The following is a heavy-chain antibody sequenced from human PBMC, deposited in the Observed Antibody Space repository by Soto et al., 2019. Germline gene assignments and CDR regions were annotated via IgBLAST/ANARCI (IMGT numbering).Heavy chain of an antibody. CDR1: GFTFSNYA. Sequence: PXGSRKLSCAASGFTFSNYAMTWVRQAPGKGLDWVSAISGTGTTRYYADSVKGRFTISRDNSRKTLYLQMNSLTAEDTAVYYCAKDTNYYDSSGFYPSAFDYWGQGSLVTVYS. V-gene: IGHV3-23*01. D-gene: IGHD3-22*01. J-gene: IGHJ4*02. CDR3: AKDTNYYDSSGFYPSAFDY. CDR2: ISGTGTTR.